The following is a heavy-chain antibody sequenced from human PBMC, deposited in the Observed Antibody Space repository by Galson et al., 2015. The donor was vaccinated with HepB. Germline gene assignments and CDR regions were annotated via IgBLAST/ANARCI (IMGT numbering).Heavy chain of an antibody. D-gene: IGHD1-20*01. Sequence: SLRLSCAASGFSFNNFAMSWVRQTPGKGLEWVSATSRSGTNTYYGDSVKGRFTISRDNSKSTLYLQMNNLTAEDTAIYYCARASYNWDPLPMGMDVWGQGTTVTVSS. CDR1: GFSFNNFA. J-gene: IGHJ6*02. CDR2: TSRSGTNT. CDR3: ARASYNWDPLPMGMDV. V-gene: IGHV3-23*01.